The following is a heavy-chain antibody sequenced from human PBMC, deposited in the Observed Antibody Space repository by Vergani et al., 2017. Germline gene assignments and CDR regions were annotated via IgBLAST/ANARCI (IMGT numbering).Heavy chain of an antibody. V-gene: IGHV1-69*09. CDR1: GATFRSNT. J-gene: IGHJ4*02. CDR2: IIPVLGIA. CDR3: ARDRVIGAAAVYYFDY. Sequence: QVQLVQSGAEVKKPGSSVKVSCKASGATFRSNTISWVRQVPGQGLEWMGRIIPVLGIANYAQKFQGRVTITADKSTSTAYMELSSLRSEDTAVYYCARDRVIGAAAVYYFDYWGQGTLVTVSS. D-gene: IGHD6-13*01.